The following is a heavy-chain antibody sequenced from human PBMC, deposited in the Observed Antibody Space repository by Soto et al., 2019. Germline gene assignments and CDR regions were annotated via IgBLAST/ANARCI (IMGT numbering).Heavy chain of an antibody. CDR2: ISSSSSTI. V-gene: IGHV3-48*02. CDR3: TYYGGNEGAFDI. D-gene: IGHD4-17*01. J-gene: IGHJ3*02. CDR1: GFTFSSYS. Sequence: GGSLRLSCAASGFTFSSYSMNWVRQTPGKGLEWVSYISSSSSTIYYVDSVKGRFTISRDNAKNSLYLQMNSLRDEDTAVYYCTYYGGNEGAFDIWGQGTMVTVSS.